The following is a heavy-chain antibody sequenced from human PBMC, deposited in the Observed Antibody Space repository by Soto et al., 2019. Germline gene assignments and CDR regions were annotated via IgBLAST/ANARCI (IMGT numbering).Heavy chain of an antibody. J-gene: IGHJ4*02. CDR2: IYYSGST. D-gene: IGHD5-12*01. V-gene: IGHV4-31*03. Sequence: QVQLQESGPGLVKPSQTLSLTCTVSGGAISSGGYYWSWIRQHPGNGLEWIGYIYYSGSTYYNPSLKSRVTISVATYKNQFALKLSSVTAADTAVYYCARVVRWLQFRLDYWGQGTLVTVSS. CDR1: GGAISSGGYY. CDR3: ARVVRWLQFRLDY.